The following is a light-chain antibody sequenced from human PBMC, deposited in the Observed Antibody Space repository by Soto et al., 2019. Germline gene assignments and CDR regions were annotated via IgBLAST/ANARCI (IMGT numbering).Light chain of an antibody. V-gene: IGKV4-1*01. CDR1: QSVLYSSNNKNY. Sequence: DIVMTQSPDSLAVSLGERATINCKSSQSVLYSSNNKNYLAWYQHKPGQPPKLLIYWASTREYGVPDRFSGSGSGTDFTLTISSLQAEDVAVYFCQQYYTTPEPTFGGGTKVQI. CDR2: WAS. J-gene: IGKJ4*01. CDR3: QQYYTTPEPT.